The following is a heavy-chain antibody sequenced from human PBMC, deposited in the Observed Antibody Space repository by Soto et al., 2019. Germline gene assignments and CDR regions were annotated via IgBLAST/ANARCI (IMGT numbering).Heavy chain of an antibody. CDR2: IDPSDSYT. Sequence: EVQLVQSGAEVKKPGESLRISCKGSGYSFTSYWISWLRQMPGKGLEWMGRIDPSDSYTNYSPSFQGHVTISADKSISTAYLQWSSLKASDTAMYYCASLPQGVGYYDSSGYYFFWGQGTLVTVSS. CDR3: ASLPQGVGYYDSSGYYFF. J-gene: IGHJ4*02. CDR1: GYSFTSYW. D-gene: IGHD3-22*01. V-gene: IGHV5-10-1*03.